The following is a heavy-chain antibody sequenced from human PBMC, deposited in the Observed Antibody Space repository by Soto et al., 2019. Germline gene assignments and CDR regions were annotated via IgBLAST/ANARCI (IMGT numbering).Heavy chain of an antibody. CDR1: GYSFTSYW. J-gene: IGHJ6*02. D-gene: IGHD2-15*01. CDR2: IYPGDSDT. Sequence: LGESLKISCKGSGYSFTSYWIGWVRQMPGKGLEWMGIIYPGDSDTRYSPSFQGQVTISADKSISTAYLQWSSLKASDTAMYYCATRPCSGGSCYSSYYGMDVWGQGTTVTVSS. V-gene: IGHV5-51*01. CDR3: ATRPCSGGSCYSSYYGMDV.